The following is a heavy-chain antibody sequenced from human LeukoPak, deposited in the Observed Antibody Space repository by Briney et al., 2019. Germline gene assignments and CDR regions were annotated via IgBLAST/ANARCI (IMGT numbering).Heavy chain of an antibody. CDR3: AREPLYNNGWQRHFDS. CDR1: GFTFSSYA. CDR2: LSYDGSNK. Sequence: PGRSPRLSCAASGFTFSSYAVHWVRQAPGKGLEWVAVLSYDGSNKYYADSVKGRFTISRDNSKNTLYLQMNSLRAEDTAVYYCAREPLYNNGWQRHFDSWGQGTLVTVSS. J-gene: IGHJ4*02. V-gene: IGHV3-30-3*01. D-gene: IGHD6-19*01.